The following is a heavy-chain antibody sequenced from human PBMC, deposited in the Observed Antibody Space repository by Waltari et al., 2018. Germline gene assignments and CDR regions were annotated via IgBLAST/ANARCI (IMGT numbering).Heavy chain of an antibody. CDR1: GGSISRYY. CDR3: ASSAAYYYYGMDV. Sequence: QVQLQESGPGLVKPSETLSLTCTVSGGSISRYYWSWIRQPPGKGLEWIGYIYYSGSTNYNPSLKSRVTISVDTSKNQFSLKLSSVTAADTAVYYCASSAAYYYYGMDVWGQGTTVTVSS. V-gene: IGHV4-59*01. J-gene: IGHJ6*02. CDR2: IYYSGST. D-gene: IGHD6-13*01.